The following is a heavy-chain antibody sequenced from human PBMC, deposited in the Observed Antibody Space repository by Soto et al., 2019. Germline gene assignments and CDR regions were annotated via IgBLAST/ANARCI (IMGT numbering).Heavy chain of an antibody. Sequence: GGSLRLSCAASGFVFSDYGMHWVRQAPGKGLEWVAVIWYDGSEKYYADSVKGRITISRDDSKNTLYLQMNSLRAEDTAVYYCARGFTGTTSYYTMDVWGQGTTVTVSS. CDR1: GFVFSDYG. D-gene: IGHD4-4*01. CDR3: ARGFTGTTSYYTMDV. V-gene: IGHV3-33*08. CDR2: IWYDGSEK. J-gene: IGHJ6*02.